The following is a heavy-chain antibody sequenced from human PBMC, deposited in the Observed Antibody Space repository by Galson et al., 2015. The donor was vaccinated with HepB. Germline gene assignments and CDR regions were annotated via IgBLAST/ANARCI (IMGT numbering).Heavy chain of an antibody. CDR2: IKQDGSEK. J-gene: IGHJ4*02. CDR3: ARDPAVGVTIIDF. CDR1: GFTFSSFW. D-gene: IGHD3-3*01. Sequence: SLRLPCAASGFTFSSFWMTWVRQAPGKGLEWVANIKQDGSEKYYVESVKGRFTRSRDNAKNSLYLQMHSLRPDDTAVYYCARDPAVGVTIIDFWGQGTLVTVSS. V-gene: IGHV3-7*03.